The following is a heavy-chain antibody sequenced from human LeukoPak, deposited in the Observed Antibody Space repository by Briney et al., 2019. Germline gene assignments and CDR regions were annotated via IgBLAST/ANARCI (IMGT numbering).Heavy chain of an antibody. CDR1: GFTFTNAW. V-gene: IGHV3-15*01. Sequence: GGSLRLSCVDSGFTFTNAWMSWVRQAPGKGLEWIDRIKSKTDGETTNYAEPVRGRFTISRDDSKSAVYLQMNSLKIEDTAVYYCTTDLGTYYHGSQRLIPIDYWGQGTLVTVSS. D-gene: IGHD3-10*01. CDR2: IKSKTDGETT. J-gene: IGHJ4*02. CDR3: TTDLGTYYHGSQRLIPIDY.